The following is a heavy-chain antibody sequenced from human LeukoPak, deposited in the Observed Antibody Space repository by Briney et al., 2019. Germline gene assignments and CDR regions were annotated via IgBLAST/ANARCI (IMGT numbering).Heavy chain of an antibody. D-gene: IGHD5-12*01. V-gene: IGHV1-69*05. CDR2: IIPIFGTA. Sequence: ASVKVPCMASGGTFSSYAISWVRQAPGQGLEWMGRIIPIFGTANYAQKFQGRVTITTDESTSTAYMELSSLRSEDTAVYYCASAIYSGYDRPSGVPFDYWGQGTLVTVSS. CDR3: ASAIYSGYDRPSGVPFDY. J-gene: IGHJ4*02. CDR1: GGTFSSYA.